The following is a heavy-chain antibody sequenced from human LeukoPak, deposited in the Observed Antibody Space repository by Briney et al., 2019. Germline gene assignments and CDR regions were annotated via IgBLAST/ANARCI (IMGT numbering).Heavy chain of an antibody. Sequence: GGSLRLSCAASGFTFSSYGMHWVRQAPGKGLEWVAVISYDGSNKYYADSVKGRFTISRDNSKNTLYLQMNSLRAEDTAVYYCAKDDTLAYCGGDCYSALDYWGQGTLVTVSS. CDR2: ISYDGSNK. CDR1: GFTFSSYG. CDR3: AKDDTLAYCGGDCYSALDY. J-gene: IGHJ4*02. D-gene: IGHD2-21*02. V-gene: IGHV3-30*18.